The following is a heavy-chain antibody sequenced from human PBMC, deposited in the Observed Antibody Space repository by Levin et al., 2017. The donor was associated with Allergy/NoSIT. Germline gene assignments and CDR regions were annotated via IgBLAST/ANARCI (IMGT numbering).Heavy chain of an antibody. Sequence: GGSLRLSCAASGFTFSNAWMSWVRQAPGKGLEWVGRIKSKTDGGTTDYAAPVKGRFTISRDDSKNTLYLQMNSLKTEDTAVYYCTTDLVVVVPAAISGWGVDWFDPWGQGTLVTVSS. CDR2: IKSKTDGGTT. CDR3: TTDLVVVVPAAISGWGVDWFDP. CDR1: GFTFSNAW. D-gene: IGHD2-2*01. V-gene: IGHV3-15*01. J-gene: IGHJ5*02.